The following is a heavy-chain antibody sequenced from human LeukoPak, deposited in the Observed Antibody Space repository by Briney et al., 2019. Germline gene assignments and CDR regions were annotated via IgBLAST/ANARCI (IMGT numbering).Heavy chain of an antibody. CDR2: IYHSGGT. CDR1: GDSVSSYY. J-gene: IGHJ4*02. CDR3: AVLGNYALDY. V-gene: IGHV4-59*02. Sequence: SETLSLTCTVSGDSVSSYYWSWIRQPPGKGLEWIVYIYHSGGTNYNPSLKSRVTTSVDTSRNQFSLNLSSVTAADTAVYYCAVLGNYALDYWGQGTLVTVSS. D-gene: IGHD3-16*01.